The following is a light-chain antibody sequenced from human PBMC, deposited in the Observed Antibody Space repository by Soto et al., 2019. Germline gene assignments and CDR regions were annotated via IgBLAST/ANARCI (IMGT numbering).Light chain of an antibody. J-gene: IGKJ2*01. CDR1: QSISSY. CDR3: QQSYSTPPT. Sequence: DIQMTQSPSSLSASVGDRVTITCRASQSISSYLNWYQQKPGKAPKLLIYAASSLQSGVPSRVSGSGSGTDFTLTISSLQPEDCATYYCQQSYSTPPTFGQGTKLEIK. V-gene: IGKV1-39*01. CDR2: AAS.